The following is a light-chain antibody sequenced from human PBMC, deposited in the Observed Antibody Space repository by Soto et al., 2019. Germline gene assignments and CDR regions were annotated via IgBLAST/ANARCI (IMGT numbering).Light chain of an antibody. CDR3: QQYGSSPRT. V-gene: IGKV3-20*01. J-gene: IGKJ1*01. CDR1: QTVSNY. Sequence: IFLSQSPGNLALSPGETSHLSCRASQTVSNYLAWYQQKPGQAPRLLIYGAFKRATGIPDRFSGSGSGTDFTLTISRMEPEDFAVYCCQQYGSSPRTLGQGTKVDIK. CDR2: GAF.